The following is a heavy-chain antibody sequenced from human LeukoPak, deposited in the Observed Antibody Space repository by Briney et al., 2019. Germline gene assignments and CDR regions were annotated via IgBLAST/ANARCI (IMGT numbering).Heavy chain of an antibody. CDR3: ARDPYYDSSGYPIDY. D-gene: IGHD3-22*01. CDR2: INPNSGGT. CDR1: GYTFTGYY. V-gene: IGHV1-2*06. J-gene: IGHJ4*02. Sequence: VASVKVSCKASGYTFTGYYMHWVRQAPGQGLEWMGRINPNSGGTNYAQKFRGRVTMTRDTSISTAYMELGRLRSDDTAVYYCARDPYYDSSGYPIDYWGQGTLVTVSS.